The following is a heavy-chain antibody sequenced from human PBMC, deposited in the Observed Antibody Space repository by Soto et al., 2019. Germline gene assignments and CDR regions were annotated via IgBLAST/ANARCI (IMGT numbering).Heavy chain of an antibody. CDR1: GGSISSYY. CDR2: IYYSGST. Sequence: SETLSLTCTVSGGSISSYYWSWIRQPPGKGLEWIGYIYYSGSTNYNPSLKSRVNISVDTSKNQFSLKLSSVTAADTAVYYCARARRGPGGSYSYGYDFDYWGQGTLVTVS. V-gene: IGHV4-59*01. CDR3: ARARRGPGGSYSYGYDFDY. D-gene: IGHD5-18*01. J-gene: IGHJ4*02.